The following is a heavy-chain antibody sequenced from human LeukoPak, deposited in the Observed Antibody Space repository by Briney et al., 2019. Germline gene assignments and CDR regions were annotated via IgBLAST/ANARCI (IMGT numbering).Heavy chain of an antibody. J-gene: IGHJ4*02. V-gene: IGHV3-21*01. CDR2: ISSGTTYI. CDR1: GFIFRSNS. CDR3: ARDSGGLDYGDYVVLPFDY. D-gene: IGHD4-17*01. Sequence: GGFLRLSCAASGFIFRSNSMNWVRQAPGKGLEWVSSISSGTTYIYYADSVKGRFTISRDNAKNSLFLQMNSLRAEDTAVYYCARDSGGLDYGDYVVLPFDYWGQGTLVTVSS.